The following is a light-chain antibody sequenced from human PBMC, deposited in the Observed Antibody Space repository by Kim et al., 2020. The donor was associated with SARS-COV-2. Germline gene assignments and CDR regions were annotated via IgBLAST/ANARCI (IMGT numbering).Light chain of an antibody. J-gene: IGLJ2*01. CDR3: QSYNRDNVI. CDR1: RGSIDVNY. CDR2: EDD. Sequence: GNTVTRSCTRSRGSIDVNYVKWYQQRPGGVPTTVIYEDDQRPSGVSDRFSGSIDNSSNSASLTISGLRTEDEADYYCQSYNRDNVIFGGGTQLTVL. V-gene: IGLV6-57*03.